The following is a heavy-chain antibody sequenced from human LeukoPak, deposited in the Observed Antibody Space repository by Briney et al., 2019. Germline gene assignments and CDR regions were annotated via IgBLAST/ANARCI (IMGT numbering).Heavy chain of an antibody. D-gene: IGHD3-10*01. CDR1: GFTFSSYA. Sequence: QTGGSLRLSCAASGFTFSSYAMSWVRQAPGKGLEWVSGISGSGGSRYYADSVKGRFTISRDNSKNTLHLQMNSLRAEDTAVYYCAKDPYLFDYWGQGTLVTVSS. V-gene: IGHV3-23*01. CDR2: ISGSGGSR. CDR3: AKDPYLFDY. J-gene: IGHJ4*02.